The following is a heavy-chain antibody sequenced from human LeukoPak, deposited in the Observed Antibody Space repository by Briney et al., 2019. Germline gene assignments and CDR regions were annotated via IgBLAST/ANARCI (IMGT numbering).Heavy chain of an antibody. CDR1: GYSFTSYW. Sequence: GESLKISCKGSGYSFTSYWIGWVRQMPGKGLEWMGIIYPGDSDTRYSPSFQGQVTISADKSISTAYLQWSSLKASDTAMYYCARLRAAAALPEWFDPWGQGTLVTVSS. D-gene: IGHD6-13*01. CDR3: ARLRAAAALPEWFDP. CDR2: IYPGDSDT. J-gene: IGHJ5*02. V-gene: IGHV5-51*01.